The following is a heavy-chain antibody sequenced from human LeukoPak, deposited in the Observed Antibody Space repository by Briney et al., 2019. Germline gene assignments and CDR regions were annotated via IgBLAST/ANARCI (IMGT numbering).Heavy chain of an antibody. Sequence: SETLSLTCTVSGGSISSYYWSWIRQPPGKGLEWIGYIYYSGSTNYNPSLKSRVTISVDTSKNQFSLKLSSVTAADTAVYYCASGAGIAARPGLDYWGQGTLVTVSS. CDR1: GGSISSYY. J-gene: IGHJ4*02. D-gene: IGHD6-6*01. CDR2: IYYSGST. V-gene: IGHV4-59*01. CDR3: ASGAGIAARPGLDY.